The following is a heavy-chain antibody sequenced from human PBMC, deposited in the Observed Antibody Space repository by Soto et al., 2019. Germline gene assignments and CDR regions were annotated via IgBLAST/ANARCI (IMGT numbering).Heavy chain of an antibody. V-gene: IGHV3-9*01. CDR2: ITWNSGSI. J-gene: IGHJ4*02. Sequence: DVQLVESGGGLVQPGRSLRLSCAASGFTFDDYAMHWVRQAPGKGLEWVSGITWNSGSIGYADSVKGRFIISRDNAKSSLYLPLNCLRAEDTALYYCTKERTGEIYWGQGTLVTVSS. D-gene: IGHD7-27*01. CDR1: GFTFDDYA. CDR3: TKERTGEIY.